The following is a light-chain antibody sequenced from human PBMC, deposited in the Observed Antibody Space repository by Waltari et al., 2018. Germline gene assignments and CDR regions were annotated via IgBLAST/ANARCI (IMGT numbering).Light chain of an antibody. CDR3: QNHERLPAT. CDR2: AAS. V-gene: IGKV3-20*01. Sequence: EVVLTQSPGTLSLSPGERATLSCRASHSVNKYLAWYQQRPGQAPRLLIYAASTRATGVPDRFSGSGFGTDFSLTISRLEPEDFAVYFCQNHERLPATFGQGTKVEIK. CDR1: HSVNKY. J-gene: IGKJ1*01.